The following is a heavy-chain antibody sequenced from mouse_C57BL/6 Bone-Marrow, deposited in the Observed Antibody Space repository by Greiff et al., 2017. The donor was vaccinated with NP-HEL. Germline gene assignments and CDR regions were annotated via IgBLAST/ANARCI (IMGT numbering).Heavy chain of an antibody. J-gene: IGHJ2*01. CDR2: IDPETGGT. D-gene: IGHD1-1*01. CDR3: TRNLTTVVATPTYFDY. V-gene: IGHV1-15*01. CDR1: GYTFTDYE. Sequence: QVQLKESGAELVRPGASVTLSCKASGYTFTDYEMHWVKQTPVHGLEWIGAIDPETGGTAYHQKFKGKAILTADKSSSTAYMELRSLTSEDSAVYYCTRNLTTVVATPTYFDYWGQGTTLTVSS.